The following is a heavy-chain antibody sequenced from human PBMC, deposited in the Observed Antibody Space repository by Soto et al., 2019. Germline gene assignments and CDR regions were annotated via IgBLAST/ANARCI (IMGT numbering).Heavy chain of an antibody. V-gene: IGHV4-30-4*01. Sequence: SETLSLTCTVSGGSISSGDCYWSWIRQPPGKGLEWIGYIYYSGSTYYNPSLKSRVTISVDTSKNQFSLKLSSVTAADTAVYYCARDRLSYFGDYPRVYYVYGMDVWGQGTTVTVSS. D-gene: IGHD4-17*01. CDR2: IYYSGST. J-gene: IGHJ6*02. CDR3: ARDRLSYFGDYPRVYYVYGMDV. CDR1: GGSISSGDCY.